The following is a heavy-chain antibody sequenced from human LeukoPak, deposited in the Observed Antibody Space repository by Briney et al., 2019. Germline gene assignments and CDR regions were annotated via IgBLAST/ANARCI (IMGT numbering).Heavy chain of an antibody. CDR3: ARAGVVAYHLYYFHMDV. V-gene: IGHV4-34*01. D-gene: IGHD3-3*01. Sequence: SEALSLNCAVSGVSFSGYYWSWIRQAPGQGLEWIGEINHSGSTNYNPSLKSRFTISTDTSKSQFSLKLTSVTAADTAMYYCARAGVVAYHLYYFHMDVWGNGTTVTVSS. J-gene: IGHJ6*03. CDR2: INHSGST. CDR1: GVSFSGYY.